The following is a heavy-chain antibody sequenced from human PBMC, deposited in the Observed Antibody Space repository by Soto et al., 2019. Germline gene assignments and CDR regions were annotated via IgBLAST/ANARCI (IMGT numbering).Heavy chain of an antibody. CDR1: GSSISTYG. V-gene: IGHV3-23*01. Sequence: GGSLRLSCAASGSSISTYGVTWVRQAPGKGLEWVSGFSGSSGNTYYADSVKGRFTISRDNSKNTVYLQMNSLRAEDTAVYYCARWNGYGDSWGQGTLVTVSS. J-gene: IGHJ4*02. CDR3: ARWNGYGDS. CDR2: FSGSSGNT. D-gene: IGHD1-1*01.